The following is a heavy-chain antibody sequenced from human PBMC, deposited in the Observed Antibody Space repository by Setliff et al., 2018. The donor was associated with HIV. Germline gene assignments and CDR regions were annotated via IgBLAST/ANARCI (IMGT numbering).Heavy chain of an antibody. CDR3: KVLTYYNFWGPNDYFDS. J-gene: IGHJ4*02. D-gene: IGHD3-3*01. CDR2: IYPGDSNV. V-gene: IGHV5-51*01. CDR1: GDSFTDYW. Sequence: GESLKISCKGSGDSFTDYWIAWVRQRPGKGLEWMGVIYPGDSNVRYSPSFQGHVTISADRSISTAYLQWSSLKASDTGLYYCKVLTYYNFWGPNDYFDSWGQGTLVTVSS.